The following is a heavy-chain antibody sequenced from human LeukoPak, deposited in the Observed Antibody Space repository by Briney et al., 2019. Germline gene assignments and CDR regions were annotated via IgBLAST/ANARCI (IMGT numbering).Heavy chain of an antibody. CDR2: INPNSGGT. V-gene: IGHV1-2*02. Sequence: ASVKVSCKTSGYTFTGYYMHWVRQAPGQGLEWMGWINPNSGGTNYAQRFQGRVTMTRDTSISTAYMDLSRLTSDDTAVYYCARAGFPGIVAAAFDPWGQGTLVTVSS. CDR3: ARAGFPGIVAAAFDP. CDR1: GYTFTGYY. J-gene: IGHJ5*02. D-gene: IGHD6-13*01.